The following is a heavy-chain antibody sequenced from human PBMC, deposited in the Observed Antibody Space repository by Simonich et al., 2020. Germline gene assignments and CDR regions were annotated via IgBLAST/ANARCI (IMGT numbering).Heavy chain of an antibody. Sequence: QVQLQESGPGLVKPSETLSLTCTVSGGSISSYYWSWIRQPPGKGLEWVGYIYYSGSTNYNPPLNSRVTISVDTSKNQFSLKLSSVTAADTAVYYCARGGLYFDYWGQGTLVTVSS. CDR1: GGSISSYY. V-gene: IGHV4-59*01. CDR2: IYYSGST. J-gene: IGHJ4*02. D-gene: IGHD2-15*01. CDR3: ARGGLYFDY.